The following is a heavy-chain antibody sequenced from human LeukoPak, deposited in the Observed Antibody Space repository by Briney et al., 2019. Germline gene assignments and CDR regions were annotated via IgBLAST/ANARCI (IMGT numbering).Heavy chain of an antibody. D-gene: IGHD5-12*01. Sequence: SVKVSCKASGYTFTSYGISWVRQAPGQGLEWMGRIIPILGIANYAQKFQGRVTITADKSTSTAYMELSSLRSEDTAVYYCARGLIVATIEGYRFDYWGQGTLVTVSS. CDR1: GYTFTSYG. J-gene: IGHJ4*02. V-gene: IGHV1-69*04. CDR3: ARGLIVATIEGYRFDY. CDR2: IIPILGIA.